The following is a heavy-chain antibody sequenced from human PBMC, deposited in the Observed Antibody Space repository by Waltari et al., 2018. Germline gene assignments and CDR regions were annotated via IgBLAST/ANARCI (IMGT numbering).Heavy chain of an antibody. D-gene: IGHD4-17*01. V-gene: IGHV3-30*01. CDR3: ARDDYGGNSPFDY. Sequence: QVQLVESGGGVVQPGRSLRLSCAASGFTFSSYAMHWVRQAPGKGFEWVAVISDDGSNKYYADSVKGRFTISRDNSKNTLYLQMNSLRAEDTAVYYCARDDYGGNSPFDYWGQGTLVTVSS. J-gene: IGHJ4*02. CDR2: ISDDGSNK. CDR1: GFTFSSYA.